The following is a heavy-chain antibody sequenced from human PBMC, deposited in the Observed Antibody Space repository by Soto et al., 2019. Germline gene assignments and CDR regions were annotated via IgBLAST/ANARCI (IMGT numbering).Heavy chain of an antibody. CDR1: GFTFSSYA. J-gene: IGHJ4*02. CDR3: EREPPYYGSAIAVYY. Sequence: QVQLVESGGGVVQPGRSLRLSCAASGFTFSSYAMHWVRQAPGKGLEWVAVISYDGSNKYYADSVKGRFTISRDNSKNTLKLHMNSPRDEDTDVYYCEREPPYYGSAIAVYYWYQGTLVTVSS. V-gene: IGHV3-30-3*01. CDR2: ISYDGSNK. D-gene: IGHD3-10*01.